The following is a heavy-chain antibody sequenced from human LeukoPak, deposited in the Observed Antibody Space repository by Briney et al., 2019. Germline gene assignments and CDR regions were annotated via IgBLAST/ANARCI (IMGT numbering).Heavy chain of an antibody. CDR1: GFTFSSYS. CDR2: IYSAVSI. Sequence: GGSLRLSCAASGFTFSSYSMNWVRQAPGKGLEWVSFIYSAVSIYYSDSVKGRFTISIDSSKNTLYLQMNSLRAEDTAVYYCTTQTTVTTDYWGQGTLVTVSS. D-gene: IGHD4-17*01. J-gene: IGHJ4*02. V-gene: IGHV3-53*01. CDR3: TTQTTVTTDY.